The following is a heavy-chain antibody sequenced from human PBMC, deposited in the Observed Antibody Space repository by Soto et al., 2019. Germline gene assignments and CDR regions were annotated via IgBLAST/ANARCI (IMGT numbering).Heavy chain of an antibody. D-gene: IGHD1-26*01. CDR1: GGSISSSSYY. Sequence: SETLSLTCTVSGGSISSSSYYWGWIRHPPGKGLEWIGSIYYSGSTYYNPSLKSRVTISVDTSKNQFSLKLSSVTAADTAVYYCARLRSSGSYYVGGYYYYGMDVWGQGTTVT. CDR3: ARLRSSGSYYVGGYYYYGMDV. J-gene: IGHJ6*02. V-gene: IGHV4-39*01. CDR2: IYYSGST.